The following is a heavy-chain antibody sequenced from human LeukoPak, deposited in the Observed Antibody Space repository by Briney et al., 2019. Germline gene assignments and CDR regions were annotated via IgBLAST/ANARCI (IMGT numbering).Heavy chain of an antibody. Sequence: SETLSLTCAVYGGSFSGYYWSWIRQPPGKGLEWIGEINHSGSTYYTPSLKSRVTISIDTSKNQFSLKLSSVTAADTAVYYCARAYSSSWYFNWFDPWGQGTLVTVSS. CDR3: ARAYSSSWYFNWFDP. CDR2: INHSGST. CDR1: GGSFSGYY. J-gene: IGHJ5*02. D-gene: IGHD6-13*01. V-gene: IGHV4-34*01.